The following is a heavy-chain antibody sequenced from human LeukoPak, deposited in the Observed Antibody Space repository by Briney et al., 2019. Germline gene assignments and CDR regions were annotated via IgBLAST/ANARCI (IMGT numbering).Heavy chain of an antibody. CDR1: GDSIRSYY. D-gene: IGHD7-27*01. CDR2: IYYSGST. Sequence: SETLSLTXTVSGDSIRSYYWSWIRQPPGKGLEWIGYIYYSGSTNYNPSLKSRITISVDRSKNQFSLKLSSVTAADTAVYYCARSGPWGAFDIWGQGTMVTVSS. V-gene: IGHV4-59*01. J-gene: IGHJ3*02. CDR3: ARSGPWGAFDI.